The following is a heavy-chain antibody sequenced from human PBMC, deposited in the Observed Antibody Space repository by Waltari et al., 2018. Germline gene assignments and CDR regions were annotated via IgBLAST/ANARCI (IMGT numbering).Heavy chain of an antibody. D-gene: IGHD1-26*01. Sequence: QVQLVQSGAEVKKPASSVKVSCKASGGTFSSYALSWVRQATGQGLEWMGRIIPIFGTANYAQKFQGRVTITADKSTSTAYMELSSLRSEDTAVYYCASLVGAAGLLNYFDYWGQGTLVTVSS. CDR2: IIPIFGTA. CDR1: GGTFSSYA. J-gene: IGHJ4*02. V-gene: IGHV1-69*08. CDR3: ASLVGAAGLLNYFDY.